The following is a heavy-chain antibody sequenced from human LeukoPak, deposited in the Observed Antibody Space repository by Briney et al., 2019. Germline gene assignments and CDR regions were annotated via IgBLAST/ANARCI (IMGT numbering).Heavy chain of an antibody. Sequence: SETLSLTCAVTGNSISSGYYWGWIRQPPGKGLDWIGSIYHTGSTYYNPSLKSRVTISVDTSKNRFSLKLSSVTAADTAVYYCAGQHDSNGYYFYWGQGILVTVSS. CDR2: IYHTGST. J-gene: IGHJ4*02. V-gene: IGHV4-38-2*01. CDR1: GNSISSGYY. D-gene: IGHD3-22*01. CDR3: AGQHDSNGYYFY.